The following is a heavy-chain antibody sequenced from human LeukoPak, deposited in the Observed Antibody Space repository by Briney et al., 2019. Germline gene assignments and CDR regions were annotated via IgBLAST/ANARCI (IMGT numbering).Heavy chain of an antibody. Sequence: GGSLRLSCAASGFTFSSYAMSWVRQAPGKGLEWVSAISGSGGSTYYADSVKGRFTISRDNSKNTLYLQKNSLRAEDTAVYYCAKDQDYDFWSGYYGLYNWFDPWGQGTLVTVSS. J-gene: IGHJ5*02. V-gene: IGHV3-23*01. CDR3: AKDQDYDFWSGYYGLYNWFDP. CDR1: GFTFSSYA. D-gene: IGHD3-3*01. CDR2: ISGSGGST.